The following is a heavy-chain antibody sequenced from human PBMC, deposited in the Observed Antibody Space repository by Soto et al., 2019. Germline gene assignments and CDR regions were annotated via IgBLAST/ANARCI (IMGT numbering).Heavy chain of an antibody. CDR2: IYYSGST. J-gene: IGHJ4*02. CDR3: ATSITIGPIDY. V-gene: IGHV4-30-4*01. CDR1: GGSISSGDYY. D-gene: IGHD3-3*01. Sequence: SETLSLTCTVSGGSISSGDYYWSWIRQPPGKGLEWIGYIYYSGSTYYNPSLKSRVTISVDTSKNQFSLKLSSVTAADTAVYYCATSITIGPIDYWGQGTLVTVSS.